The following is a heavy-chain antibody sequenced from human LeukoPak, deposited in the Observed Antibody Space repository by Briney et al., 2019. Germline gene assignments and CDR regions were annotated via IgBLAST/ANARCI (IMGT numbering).Heavy chain of an antibody. CDR3: ATEGPLGYCSGGSCYPDAFDI. V-gene: IGHV1-24*01. CDR2: FDPEDGET. CDR1: GYTLTELS. Sequence: ASVKVSCKVSGYTLTELSMHWVRQAPGKGLEWMGGFDPEDGETIYAQKFQGRVTMTEDTSTDTAYMEPSSLRSEDTAVYYCATEGPLGYCSGGSCYPDAFDIWGQGTMVTVSS. J-gene: IGHJ3*02. D-gene: IGHD2-15*01.